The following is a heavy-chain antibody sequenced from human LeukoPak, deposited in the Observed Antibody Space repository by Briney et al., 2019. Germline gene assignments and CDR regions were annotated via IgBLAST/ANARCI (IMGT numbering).Heavy chain of an antibody. CDR1: RYPFTSCD. V-gene: IGHV1-8*01. D-gene: IGHD1-1*01. J-gene: IGHJ1*01. CDR3: TRGSTGRRHI. CDR2: MNPNSGST. Sequence: ASVKDSSVACRYPFTSCDISWGRQATGQGLEWMGWMNPNSGSTGYGQSFQGRITMTRDITIGTAYMELSNLTSEDTAICYCTRGSTGRRHIWGEGTRDSVSA.